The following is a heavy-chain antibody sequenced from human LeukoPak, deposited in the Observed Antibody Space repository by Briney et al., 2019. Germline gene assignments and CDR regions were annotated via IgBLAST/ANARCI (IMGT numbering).Heavy chain of an antibody. D-gene: IGHD4-17*01. CDR3: ARDPTTVTKGLDI. CDR1: GGSISSHY. J-gene: IGHJ3*02. CDR2: ISYIGST. V-gene: IGHV4-59*11. Sequence: PSETLSLTCTVSGGSISSHYWSWIRQPPGKGLEWTGYISYIGSTNYNPSLKSRVTISVDTSKNQFSLKLSSVTAADAAVYFCARDPTTVTKGLDIWGQGTMVTVS.